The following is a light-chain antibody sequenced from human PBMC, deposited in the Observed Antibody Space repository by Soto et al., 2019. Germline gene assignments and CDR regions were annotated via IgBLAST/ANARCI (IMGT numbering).Light chain of an antibody. CDR1: SSDVGGYNY. V-gene: IGLV2-8*01. Sequence: QAVLTQPPSASGSLGQSVTISCTGTSSDVGGYNYVSWHQQQPGKAHKVMIYEVTKRPPGVPDRFSGSKSGNTASLTVSGLQAEDEADYYCSSFAGGGNPVLLGGGTQLTVL. CDR2: EVT. J-gene: IGLJ2*01. CDR3: SSFAGGGNPVL.